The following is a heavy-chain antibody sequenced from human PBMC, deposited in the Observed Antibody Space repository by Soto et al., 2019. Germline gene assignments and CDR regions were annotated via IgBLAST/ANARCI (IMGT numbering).Heavy chain of an antibody. J-gene: IGHJ5*02. CDR2: IYYSGST. D-gene: IGHD6-13*01. Sequence: QVQLQESGPGLVNPSQTLSLTCTVSGGSISSGGYYWSWIRQHPGQVLEWIGYIYYSGSTYYNPSLTSRVTISVDPSKNQFSLKLSSVTAAATAVYYCAGAAHYSSPFRWFDPWGQGTLVTVSS. CDR1: GGSISSGGYY. CDR3: AGAAHYSSPFRWFDP. V-gene: IGHV4-31*03.